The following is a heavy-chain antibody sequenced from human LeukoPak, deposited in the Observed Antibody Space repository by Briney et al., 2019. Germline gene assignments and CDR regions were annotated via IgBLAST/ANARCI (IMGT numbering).Heavy chain of an antibody. J-gene: IGHJ6*02. D-gene: IGHD3-10*01. V-gene: IGHV4-30-4*01. CDR1: GGSISSGDYY. Sequence: SQTLSLTCTVSGGSISSGDYYWSWFRQPPGKGLEWVGYIYYTGSTYYNPSLKSRVTISVDTSKNQFSLKLSSVTAADTAVYYCARVDYGSGSYSYYYGMDVWGQGTTVTVSS. CDR3: ARVDYGSGSYSYYYGMDV. CDR2: IYYTGST.